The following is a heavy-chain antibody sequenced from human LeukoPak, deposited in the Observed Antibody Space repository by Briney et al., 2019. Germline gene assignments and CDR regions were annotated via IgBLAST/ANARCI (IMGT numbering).Heavy chain of an antibody. CDR2: IRSSSNDL. CDR3: VRANHDAFDI. V-gene: IGHV3-21*01. J-gene: IGHJ3*02. D-gene: IGHD2-8*01. Sequence: GGSLTLSCVASGLKFGPYNMNWIRQAPGKGLEWVACIRSSSNDLYYEESVKGRFTISRDNAKQSLFLQMDTLRAEDTAIYYCVRANHDAFDIWGQGTMVTVSS. CDR1: GLKFGPYN.